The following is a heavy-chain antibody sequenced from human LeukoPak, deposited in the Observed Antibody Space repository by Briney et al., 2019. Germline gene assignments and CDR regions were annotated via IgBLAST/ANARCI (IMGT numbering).Heavy chain of an antibody. Sequence: SQTLSLTCAISGDSVSSNSAAWNWIRQSPSRGLEGLGRTYYRSKWYNDYAVSVKSRITINPDTSKNQFSLQLNSVTPEDTAVYYCARGTYYYDSSGYWYFDYWGQGTLVTVSS. CDR3: ARGTYYYDSSGYWYFDY. J-gene: IGHJ4*02. D-gene: IGHD3-22*01. V-gene: IGHV6-1*01. CDR1: GDSVSSNSAA. CDR2: TYYRSKWYN.